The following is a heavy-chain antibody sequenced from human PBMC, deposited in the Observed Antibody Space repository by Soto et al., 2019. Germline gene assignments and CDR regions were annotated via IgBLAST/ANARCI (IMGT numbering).Heavy chain of an antibody. D-gene: IGHD3-10*01. CDR3: ARGDSTMAFPYY. V-gene: IGHV4-30-4*02. CDR2: INYSEST. Sequence: PSDTLSITSTVSGGSISSGDYYWTWIRQTPGRGLEYIGYINYSESTYYNPSLQSRFTISIDTSKNQFSLKLSSVTAADTAVYYCARGDSTMAFPYYWGQGTLVTAPQ. CDR1: GGSISSGDYY. J-gene: IGHJ4*02.